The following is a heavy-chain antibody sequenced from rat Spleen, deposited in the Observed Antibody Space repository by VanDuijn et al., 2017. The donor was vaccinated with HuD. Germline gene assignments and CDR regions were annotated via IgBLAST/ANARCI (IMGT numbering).Heavy chain of an antibody. CDR2: ITKTGGNT. Sequence: EVQLVESGGGLVQPGRSLKLSCVASGFTFNNYWMTWIRQAPGKGLEWVTSITKTGGNTFYPDSVKGRFTISRDNAKSTLYLHMDSLRSEDTATYYCAKRGWYYFDYWGQGVMVTVSS. CDR3: AKRGWYYFDY. J-gene: IGHJ2*01. CDR1: GFTFNNYW. V-gene: IGHV5-31*01.